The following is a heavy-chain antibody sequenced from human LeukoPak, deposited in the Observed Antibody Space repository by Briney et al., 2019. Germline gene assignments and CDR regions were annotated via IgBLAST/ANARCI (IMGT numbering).Heavy chain of an antibody. Sequence: SVKVSCKASGGTFSSYAISWVRQAPGQGLEWMGGIIPIFGTANYAQKFQGRVTITTDESTSTAYIELSSLRSEDTAVYYCARSVAPKTERYYYYYMDVWGKGTTVTVSS. D-gene: IGHD6-19*01. CDR2: IIPIFGTA. CDR3: ARSVAPKTERYYYYYMDV. V-gene: IGHV1-69*05. CDR1: GGTFSSYA. J-gene: IGHJ6*03.